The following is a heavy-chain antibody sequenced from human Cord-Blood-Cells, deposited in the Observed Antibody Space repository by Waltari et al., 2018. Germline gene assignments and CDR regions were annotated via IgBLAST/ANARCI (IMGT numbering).Heavy chain of an antibody. J-gene: IGHJ4*02. Sequence: QVQLVQSGAEVKKPGSSVMVSCKASGGTFSSYTISWVRQAPGQGLEWMGRIIPILGIANYAQKFQGRVTITADKSTSTACMELSSLRSEDTAVYYCARDVEMATMRAFDYWGQGTLVTVSS. V-gene: IGHV1-69*02. CDR1: GGTFSSYT. CDR3: ARDVEMATMRAFDY. D-gene: IGHD5-12*01. CDR2: IIPILGIA.